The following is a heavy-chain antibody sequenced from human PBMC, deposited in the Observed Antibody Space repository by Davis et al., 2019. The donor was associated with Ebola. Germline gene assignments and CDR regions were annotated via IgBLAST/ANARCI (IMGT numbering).Heavy chain of an antibody. CDR1: GFTFSSYA. V-gene: IGHV3-23*01. J-gene: IGHJ6*02. CDR3: AIKEGYCSGGSCYGYYYYGMDV. Sequence: GGSLRLSCAASGFTFSSYAMSWVRQAPGKGLEWVSAISGSGGSTYYADSVKGRFTISRDNSKNTLYLQMNSLRAEDTAVYYCAIKEGYCSGGSCYGYYYYGMDVWGQGTTVIVSS. D-gene: IGHD2-15*01. CDR2: ISGSGGST.